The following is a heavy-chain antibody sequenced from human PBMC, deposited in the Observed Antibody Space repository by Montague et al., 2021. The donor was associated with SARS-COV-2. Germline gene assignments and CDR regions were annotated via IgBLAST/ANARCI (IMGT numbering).Heavy chain of an antibody. Sequence: SLRLSCAASGFTFSSYDIHWVRQAPGKGLEWVAVIWYDGSNQYYGDSVKGRFTISRDNSKNTLYLQMNSLRAEDTAVYYCAREYSATGWFGEYNRYGMDVWGQGTTVTVSS. CDR3: AREYSATGWFGEYNRYGMDV. V-gene: IGHV3-33*08. CDR2: IWYDGSNQ. J-gene: IGHJ6*02. CDR1: GFTFSSYD. D-gene: IGHD3-10*01.